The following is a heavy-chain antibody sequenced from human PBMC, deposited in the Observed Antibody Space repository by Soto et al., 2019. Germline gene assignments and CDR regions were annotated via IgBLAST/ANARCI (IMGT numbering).Heavy chain of an antibody. D-gene: IGHD2-8*01. Sequence: QARLVESGGGVVQPGRSLRLSCEASGLTFSAYGMHWVRQAPGKGLEWVATISYDGSRKYFGDSVKGRFTISRDNSKSTLYLKMNSLRTEDTAVYYCAKAYHCNKGGCSLGLIGDRAFDIWGQGTMVTVSS. V-gene: IGHV3-30*18. CDR3: AKAYHCNKGGCSLGLIGDRAFDI. CDR2: ISYDGSRK. J-gene: IGHJ3*02. CDR1: GLTFSAYG.